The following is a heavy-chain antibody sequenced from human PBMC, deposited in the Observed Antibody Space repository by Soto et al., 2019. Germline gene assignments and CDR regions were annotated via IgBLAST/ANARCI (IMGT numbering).Heavy chain of an antibody. Sequence: EVQLVESGGGLVQSGGSLRLSCIASGFSLTQYWMSWVRQTPRKGLEWGAKINEDGTKRDYMESVEGRFTISRDNAKNSVSLQMNSLRADDTAVYFCTRLDGRCSGGRCFFDSWGQGTLVTVSS. D-gene: IGHD2-15*01. J-gene: IGHJ4*02. CDR2: INEDGTKR. CDR3: TRLDGRCSGGRCFFDS. V-gene: IGHV3-7*01. CDR1: GFSLTQYW.